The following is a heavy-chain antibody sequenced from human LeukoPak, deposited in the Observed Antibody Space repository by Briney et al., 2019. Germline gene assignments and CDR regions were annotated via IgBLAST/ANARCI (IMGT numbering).Heavy chain of an antibody. CDR3: ATYWNALNYFDY. V-gene: IGHV1-24*01. D-gene: IGHD1-1*01. CDR2: FDPEDGET. Sequence: ASVKVSCKVSGYTLTELSIHWVRQAPGKGLEGMGGFDPEDGETIYAQKFQGRVTMTEDTSTDTAYMELSSLRSEDRAVYYCATYWNALNYFDYWGQGTLVTVSS. J-gene: IGHJ4*02. CDR1: GYTLTELS.